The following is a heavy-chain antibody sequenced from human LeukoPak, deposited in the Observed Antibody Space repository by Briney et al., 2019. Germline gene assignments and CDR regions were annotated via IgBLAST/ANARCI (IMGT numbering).Heavy chain of an antibody. J-gene: IGHJ6*02. CDR3: AKDGPVLHYGMDV. V-gene: IGHV3-30*18. Sequence: PGGSLRLSCAASGFTFSSYGMHWVRQAPGKGLEWVAVISYDGSNKYYADSVKGRFTISRDNSKNTLYLQMNSLRAEDTAVYYCAKDGPVLHYGMDVWGQGTTVTVSS. D-gene: IGHD2-8*01. CDR2: ISYDGSNK. CDR1: GFTFSSYG.